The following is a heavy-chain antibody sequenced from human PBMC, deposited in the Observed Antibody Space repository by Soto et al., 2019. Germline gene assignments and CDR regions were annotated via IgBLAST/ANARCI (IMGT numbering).Heavy chain of an antibody. CDR2: IYYSGST. V-gene: IGHV4-30-4*01. CDR1: GGSIRSGDYY. Sequence: SETLSLTCPVSGGSIRSGDYYWSWIRQPPGKGLEWIGYIYYSGSTYYNPSLKSRVTISVDTSKNQFSLKLSSVTAADTAVYYCARSHVDIVATTNWGQGTLVTVSS. J-gene: IGHJ4*02. D-gene: IGHD5-12*01. CDR3: ARSHVDIVATTN.